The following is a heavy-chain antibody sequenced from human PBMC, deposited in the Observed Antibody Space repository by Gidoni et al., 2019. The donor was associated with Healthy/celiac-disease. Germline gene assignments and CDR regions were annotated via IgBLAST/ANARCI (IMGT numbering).Heavy chain of an antibody. CDR2: ISYDGSNK. V-gene: IGHV3-30-3*01. J-gene: IGHJ4*02. CDR1: GFTFSSYA. Sequence: QVQLVESGGGVVQPGRSLRPSCAASGFTFSSYAMHWVRQAPGKGLEWVAVISYDGSNKYYADSVKGRFTISRDNSKNTLYLQMNSLRAEDTAVYYCAREGAAYDFWSGYGFDYWGQGTLVTVSS. D-gene: IGHD3-3*01. CDR3: AREGAAYDFWSGYGFDY.